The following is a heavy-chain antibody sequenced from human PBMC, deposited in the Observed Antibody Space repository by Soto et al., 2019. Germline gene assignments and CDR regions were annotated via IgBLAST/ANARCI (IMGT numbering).Heavy chain of an antibody. CDR1: GFIYSNYA. CDR3: ARSNYGSGSNDAFDI. V-gene: IGHV3-33*01. CDR2: VWYDGTKK. D-gene: IGHD3-10*01. J-gene: IGHJ3*02. Sequence: QVQLVESGGGVVQPGTSLRLSCAASGFIYSNYAMHWVRHAPGEGLEWVALVWYDGTKKYYADSVKGRFTISKDNSKNTLYLHMDSLRAEDTAVYYCARSNYGSGSNDAFDIWGQGTVVTVSS.